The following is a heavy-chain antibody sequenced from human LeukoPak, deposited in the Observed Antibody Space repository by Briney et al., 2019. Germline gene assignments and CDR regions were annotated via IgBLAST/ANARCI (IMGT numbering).Heavy chain of an antibody. CDR3: ARGGGGDYEWFDP. D-gene: IGHD4-17*01. J-gene: IGHJ5*02. CDR2: INPNSGGT. V-gene: IGHV1-2*04. CDR1: GYTFTGYY. Sequence: GASVKVSCKASGYTFTGYYMHWVRQAPGQGLEWMGWINPNSGGTNYAQKFQGWVTMTRDTSISTAYMELSRLRSEDTAVYYCARGGGGDYEWFDPWGQGTLVTVSS.